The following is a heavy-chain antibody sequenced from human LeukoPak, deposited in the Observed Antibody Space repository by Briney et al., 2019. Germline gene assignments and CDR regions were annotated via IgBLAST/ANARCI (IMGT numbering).Heavy chain of an antibody. CDR1: GFTFTSYW. CDR3: ARDYYYGSGSYSKPNDY. Sequence: PGGSLRLSCAASGFTFTSYWMSWVRQAPGKGLEWVANIKEDGSEKYYVDSVKGRFTISRDNAKNSLYLQMNSLRAEDTAVYYCARDYYYGSGSYSKPNDYWGQGTLVTVSS. V-gene: IGHV3-7*01. CDR2: IKEDGSEK. D-gene: IGHD3-10*01. J-gene: IGHJ4*02.